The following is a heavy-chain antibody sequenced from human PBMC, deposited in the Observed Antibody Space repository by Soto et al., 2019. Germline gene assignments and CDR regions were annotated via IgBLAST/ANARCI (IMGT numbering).Heavy chain of an antibody. CDR3: VNGGWLGD. D-gene: IGHD2-8*01. J-gene: IGHJ4*02. CDR1: GFTFSNNW. V-gene: IGHV3-74*03. CDR2: IKSDGSVT. Sequence: EVQLVESGGDLVQSGGSLRLSCAASGFTFSNNWMHWARQGPGKGLEWVSHIKSDGSVTMYADSVKGRVTISRDNAKKTLYLQMNSLRDEDTAMYYCVNGGWLGDWGQGTLVTVSS.